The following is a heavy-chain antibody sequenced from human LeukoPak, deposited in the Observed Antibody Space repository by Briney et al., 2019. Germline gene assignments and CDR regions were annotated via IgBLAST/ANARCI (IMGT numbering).Heavy chain of an antibody. J-gene: IGHJ4*02. Sequence: GGSLRLSCAASGFTVSSNYMSWVRQAPGKGLEWVSVIYSGANTYYADSVKGRFTISRDISKNTLYLQMNSLRAEDTAVYYCARDRYDVLTGYYVPDYWGQGTLVTVSS. V-gene: IGHV3-53*01. CDR3: ARDRYDVLTGYYVPDY. D-gene: IGHD3-9*01. CDR1: GFTVSSNY. CDR2: IYSGANT.